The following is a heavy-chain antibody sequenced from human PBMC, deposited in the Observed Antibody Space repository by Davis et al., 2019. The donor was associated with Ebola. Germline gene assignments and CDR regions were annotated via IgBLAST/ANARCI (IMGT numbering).Heavy chain of an antibody. Sequence: MPSETLSLTCTVSGGSISSYYWSWIRQPPGKGLQWIGYIYYSGSTNYNPSLKSRVTISVDTSKNQFSLKLSSVTAADTAVYYCARVVVEMATAFDYWGQGTLVTVSS. J-gene: IGHJ4*02. CDR1: GGSISSYY. V-gene: IGHV4-59*01. D-gene: IGHD5-24*01. CDR3: ARVVVEMATAFDY. CDR2: IYYSGST.